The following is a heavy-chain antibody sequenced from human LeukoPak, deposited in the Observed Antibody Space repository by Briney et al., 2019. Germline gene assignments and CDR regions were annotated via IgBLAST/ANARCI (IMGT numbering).Heavy chain of an antibody. CDR1: GGSISRTNHY. CDR3: ASLGPRSPNFDY. CDR2: IYHSGST. J-gene: IGHJ4*02. Sequence: SETLSLTCTVSGGSISRTNHYWGWIRQPPGKGLEWIGEIYHSGSTDYNPSLKSRVTISVDKSKNQFSLKLSSVTAADTAVYYCASLGPRSPNFDYWGQGTLVTVSS. V-gene: IGHV4-39*07. D-gene: IGHD7-27*01.